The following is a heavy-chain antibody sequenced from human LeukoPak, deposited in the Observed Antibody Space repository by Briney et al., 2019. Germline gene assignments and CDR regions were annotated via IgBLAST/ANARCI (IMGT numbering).Heavy chain of an antibody. Sequence: PGGSLRLSCAASGFTFSSYAMSWVRQAPGKGLEWVSAISGSGGSTYYADSVKGRFTISRDNSKNTLYLQMNSLRAEDTAVYYCARDSDPVVGATLDYWGQGTLVTVSS. CDR2: ISGSGGST. J-gene: IGHJ4*02. D-gene: IGHD1-26*01. CDR1: GFTFSSYA. V-gene: IGHV3-23*01. CDR3: ARDSDPVVGATLDY.